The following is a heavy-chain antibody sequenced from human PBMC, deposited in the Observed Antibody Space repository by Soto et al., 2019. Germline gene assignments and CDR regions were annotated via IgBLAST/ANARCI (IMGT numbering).Heavy chain of an antibody. J-gene: IGHJ3*02. D-gene: IGHD3-16*02. V-gene: IGHV5-51*01. CDR3: ARILFRDYVWGSYRNNDAFDI. Sequence: PGESLKISCKGSGYSFTSYWIGWVRQMPGKGLEWMGIIYPGDSDTRYSPSFQGQVTISADKSISTAYLQWSSLKASDTAMYYCARILFRDYVWGSYRNNDAFDIWGQGTMVTVSS. CDR2: IYPGDSDT. CDR1: GYSFTSYW.